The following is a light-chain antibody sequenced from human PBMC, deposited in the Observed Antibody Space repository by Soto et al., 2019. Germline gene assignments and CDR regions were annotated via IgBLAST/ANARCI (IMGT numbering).Light chain of an antibody. V-gene: IGLV2-14*01. CDR1: SSDVGTYNY. Sequence: QSGLTQPASASGFPGQSITISCSGSSSDVGTYNYVSWHQQHPGKAPKLVIYDVSNRPSGVSNRFSGSKSGNTASLTISGLQAEDEADYYCSSYTSSSSTHVLFGGGTKLTVL. J-gene: IGLJ2*01. CDR3: SSYTSSSSTHVL. CDR2: DVS.